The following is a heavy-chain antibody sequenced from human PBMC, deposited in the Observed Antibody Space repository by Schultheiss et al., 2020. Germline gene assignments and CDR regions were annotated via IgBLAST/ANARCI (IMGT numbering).Heavy chain of an antibody. V-gene: IGHV3-74*03. D-gene: IGHD4-17*01. CDR1: GFTFSSYA. CDR3: ARDQGSVTTVYYYGLDV. J-gene: IGHJ6*02. CDR2: INSDGSST. Sequence: GGSLRLSCAASGFTFSSYAMSWVRQAPGKGLEWVSRINSDGSSTTYADSVKGRFTISRDNAKNTLYLQMNSLRAEDTAMYYCARDQGSVTTVYYYGLDVWGQGTTVTVSS.